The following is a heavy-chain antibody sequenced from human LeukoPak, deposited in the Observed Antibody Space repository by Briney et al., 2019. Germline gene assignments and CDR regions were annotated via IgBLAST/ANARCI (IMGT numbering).Heavy chain of an antibody. D-gene: IGHD3-9*01. CDR1: RGTLSDHV. CDR2: IIPLKGTS. V-gene: IGHV1-69*13. Sequence: ASVKVSCKASRGTLSDHVISWVRQAPGHGVEWMGGIIPLKGTSKLTQKLQDRATISADESTNTVYMEVRSLRTEDTALSYCATYDVSTGFEYWGQGTLVIVSS. J-gene: IGHJ4*02. CDR3: ATYDVSTGFEY.